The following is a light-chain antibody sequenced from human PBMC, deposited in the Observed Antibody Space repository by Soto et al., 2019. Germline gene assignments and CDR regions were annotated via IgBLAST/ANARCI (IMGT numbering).Light chain of an antibody. V-gene: IGKV1-39*01. J-gene: IGKJ1*01. CDR1: QSISSY. CDR2: DAS. Sequence: DIQMTQSPSSLSASVGYRVTITCRAIQSISSYLNWYQQKPGKAPKLLIYDASSLESGVPSRFSGSGSGTEFTLTISSLQSEDFASYYCLQDYGDSWTFGQGTKVDIK. CDR3: LQDYGDSWT.